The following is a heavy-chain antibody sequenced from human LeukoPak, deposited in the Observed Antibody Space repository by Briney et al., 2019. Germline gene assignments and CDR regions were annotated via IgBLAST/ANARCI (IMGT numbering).Heavy chain of an antibody. CDR3: ARETYGYYMDV. CDR1: GGSISSSSYY. D-gene: IGHD4-17*01. Sequence: PSETLSLTCTVSGGSISSSSYYWGWIRQPPGKGLEWIGSIYRSGSTFYNPSLKSRVTISLDTSKNQFSLKLSSVTAADTAVYFCARETYGYYMDVWGKGTTVTVSS. J-gene: IGHJ6*03. CDR2: IYRSGST. V-gene: IGHV4-39*07.